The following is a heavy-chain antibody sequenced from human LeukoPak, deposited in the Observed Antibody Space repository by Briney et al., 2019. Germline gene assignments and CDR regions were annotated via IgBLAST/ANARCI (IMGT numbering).Heavy chain of an antibody. CDR2: LYSDGST. Sequence: GGSLRLSCAASGFTVSRNYMSWVRQAPGKGLEWVSVLYSDGSTYHADSVKGRFSISRDNSENTIYLKMSRLRDEDTAIYYCAKDRRYGHGYYVPWDAWGQGTLVTVSS. V-gene: IGHV3-53*05. D-gene: IGHD1-26*01. CDR3: AKDRRYGHGYYVPWDA. CDR1: GFTVSRNY. J-gene: IGHJ5*02.